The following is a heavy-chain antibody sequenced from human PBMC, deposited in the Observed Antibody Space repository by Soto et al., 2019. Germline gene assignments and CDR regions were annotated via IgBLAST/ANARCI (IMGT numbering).Heavy chain of an antibody. V-gene: IGHV1-46*01. CDR2: INPSCGST. CDR1: GYTFTSYY. CDR3: ARAVYYDSSGYYGGGDY. Sequence: ASVKVSCKASGYTFTSYYIHWVRQAPGQGLEWMGIINPSCGSTSYAQKFQGRVTMTRDTSTSTVYMELSSLRSEETAVYYCARAVYYDSSGYYGGGDYWGPGTMVTV. J-gene: IGHJ4*02. D-gene: IGHD3-22*01.